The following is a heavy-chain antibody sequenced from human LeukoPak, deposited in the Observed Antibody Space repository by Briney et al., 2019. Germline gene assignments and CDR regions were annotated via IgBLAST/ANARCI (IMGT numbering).Heavy chain of an antibody. CDR3: ARGGDGYNFSFDY. J-gene: IGHJ4*02. D-gene: IGHD5-24*01. Sequence: GGSLRLSCAASGFTVSSNYMSWIRQAPAKGLEWVSVIYSGGSTYYADSVKGRFTISRDNSKNTLYLQMNSLRGEDTAVYNCARGGDGYNFSFDYWGQGTLVTVSS. V-gene: IGHV3-66*01. CDR2: IYSGGST. CDR1: GFTVSSNY.